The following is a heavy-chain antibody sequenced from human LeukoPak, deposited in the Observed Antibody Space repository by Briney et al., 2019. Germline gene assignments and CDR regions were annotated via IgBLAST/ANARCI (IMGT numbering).Heavy chain of an antibody. V-gene: IGHV3-21*01. CDR3: ARDGYSSSSRFDY. D-gene: IGHD6-6*01. Sequence: GGSLRLSCAASGFTFSSYSMNWVRQAPGKGLEWVSSISSRSSYIYYADSVKGRFTISRDNAWNSVSLQMNSLRAEDTAVYYCARDGYSSSSRFDYWGQGNLVTVSS. CDR2: ISSRSSYI. J-gene: IGHJ4*02. CDR1: GFTFSSYS.